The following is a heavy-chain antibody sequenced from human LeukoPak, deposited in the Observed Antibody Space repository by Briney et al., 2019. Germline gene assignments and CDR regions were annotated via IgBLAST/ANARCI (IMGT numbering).Heavy chain of an antibody. J-gene: IGHJ4*02. CDR2: IYHSGST. V-gene: IGHV4-38-2*02. CDR3: ARGRVGTTIYYFDY. D-gene: IGHD1-1*01. CDR1: GYSISSGYY. Sequence: SETLSLTCTVSGYSISSGYYWGWIRQPPGKGLEWIANIYHSGSTYYNPSLKSRVTISVDTSKNQFSLKLSSVTAADTAVYYCARGRVGTTIYYFDYWGQGTLVTVSS.